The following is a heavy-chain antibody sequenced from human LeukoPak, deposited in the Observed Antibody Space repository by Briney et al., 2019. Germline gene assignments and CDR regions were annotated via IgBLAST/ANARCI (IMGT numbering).Heavy chain of an antibody. Sequence: GGTLRLSCAASGFTFSSYAMHRGRQAPRKEQQGVAFMRYDGSNRNYADSVKGRFTISRDNSKNNMYLQMNSLKAEDTAVYYCAKGVKVPLLRYFSYYMDVWGKGTTVTISS. CDR2: MRYDGSNR. V-gene: IGHV3-30*02. D-gene: IGHD3-9*01. J-gene: IGHJ6*03. CDR1: GFTFSSYA. CDR3: AKGVKVPLLRYFSYYMDV.